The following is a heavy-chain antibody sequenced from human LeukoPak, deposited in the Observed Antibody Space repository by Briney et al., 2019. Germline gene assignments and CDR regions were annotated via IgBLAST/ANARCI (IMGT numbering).Heavy chain of an antibody. J-gene: IGHJ4*02. CDR2: IYPNTGGT. Sequence: ASVKVSCKASGYTFTGYYMHWVRQAPGQGLEGMGWIYPNTGGTNDAPKFRGRVTMTSDTSISTAYMELSRLGSDDTAVYYCAVGMAAPSYFDYWGQGTLVTVSS. V-gene: IGHV1-2*02. CDR3: AVGMAAPSYFDY. CDR1: GYTFTGYY. D-gene: IGHD5-24*01.